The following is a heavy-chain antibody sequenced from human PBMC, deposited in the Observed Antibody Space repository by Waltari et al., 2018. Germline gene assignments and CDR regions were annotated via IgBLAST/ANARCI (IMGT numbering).Heavy chain of an antibody. CDR1: GYTFTDYY. CDR2: VDPEDGET. Sequence: EVQLVQSGAEVKKPGATVKISCKVSGYTFTDYYMHWVQQAPGQGLEWMGLVDPEDGETIYAEKFQGRVTITADTSTDTAYMELSSLRSEDTAVYYCATPARYSGSYYGGYFDYWGQGTLVTVSS. J-gene: IGHJ4*02. V-gene: IGHV1-69-2*01. D-gene: IGHD1-26*01. CDR3: ATPARYSGSYYGGYFDY.